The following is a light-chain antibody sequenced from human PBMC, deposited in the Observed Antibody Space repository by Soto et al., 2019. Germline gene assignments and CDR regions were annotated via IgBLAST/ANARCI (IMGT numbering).Light chain of an antibody. Sequence: QSARTQPASVSRSPGQSITISCTGTSSDVGGYNYVSWYQQHPGKAPKLMIYEVSNRPSGVSNRFSGSKSGNTASLTISGLQAEDEPDYYCSSYTSSSTWVFGGGTKVTLL. J-gene: IGLJ3*02. CDR1: SSDVGGYNY. CDR3: SSYTSSSTWV. CDR2: EVS. V-gene: IGLV2-14*01.